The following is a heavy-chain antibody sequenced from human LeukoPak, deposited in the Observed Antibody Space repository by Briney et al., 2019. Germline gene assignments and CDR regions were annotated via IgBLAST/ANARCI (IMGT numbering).Heavy chain of an antibody. D-gene: IGHD1-7*01. J-gene: IGHJ4*02. Sequence: PSEILSLTCAVYGGSFSGYYWSWIRQPPGKGLEWIGEINHSGSTNDNPSLKSRVTISVDTSKNQFSLKLSSVTAADTAVYYCARQGAPITGTAIDYWGQGTLVTVSS. V-gene: IGHV4-34*01. CDR3: ARQGAPITGTAIDY. CDR2: INHSGST. CDR1: GGSFSGYY.